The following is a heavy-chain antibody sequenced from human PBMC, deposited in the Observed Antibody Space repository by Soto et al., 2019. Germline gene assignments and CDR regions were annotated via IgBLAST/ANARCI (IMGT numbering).Heavy chain of an antibody. D-gene: IGHD6-19*01. CDR1: GVTVSYNY. V-gene: IGHV3-53*01. J-gene: IGHJ4*02. CDR2: IYRGGDT. Sequence: PGGSLRLSCAASGVTVSYNYMSWVRQAPGKGLELVSVIYRGGDTYYAVSVKGRFTISRDNSKNTLYLQMNSLRAEDTAMYYCAGTPPGIAVAGEFRDYYFYYWGLGTLVTVSS. CDR3: AGTPPGIAVAGEFRDYYFYY.